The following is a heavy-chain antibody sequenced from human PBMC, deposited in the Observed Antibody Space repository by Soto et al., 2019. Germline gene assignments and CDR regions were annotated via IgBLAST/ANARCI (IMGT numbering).Heavy chain of an antibody. D-gene: IGHD3-22*01. CDR2: IKSKTDGGTT. J-gene: IGHJ3*02. V-gene: IGHV3-15*01. Sequence: GESLKISCAASGFTFSNAWMSWVRQAPGKGLEWVGRIKSKTDGGTTDYAAPVKGRFTISRDDSKNTLYLQMNSLKTEDTAVYYCTTAADYYDSSGYYYDAFDIWGQGTMVTVSS. CDR1: GFTFSNAW. CDR3: TTAADYYDSSGYYYDAFDI.